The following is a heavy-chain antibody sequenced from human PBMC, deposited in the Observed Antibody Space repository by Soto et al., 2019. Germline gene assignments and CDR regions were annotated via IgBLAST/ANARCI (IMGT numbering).Heavy chain of an antibody. CDR2: ISGSGGST. D-gene: IGHD1-1*01. CDR3: AQDSRYAGY. V-gene: IGHV3-23*01. J-gene: IGHJ4*02. CDR1: GFTFTSYG. Sequence: EVQLLESGGGLVQPGGSLRVSCVASGFTFTSYGMSWVRQAPGKGLEGVSGISGSGGSTSYADSVRGRFTISRDNSENTLYLQMNSLRAEDTAVYYCAQDSRYAGYWGQGTLVTVSS.